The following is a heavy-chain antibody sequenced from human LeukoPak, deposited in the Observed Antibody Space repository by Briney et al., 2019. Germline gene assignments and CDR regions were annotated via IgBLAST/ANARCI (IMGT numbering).Heavy chain of an antibody. CDR1: GFTFSNYA. Sequence: GGSPRLSCTASGFTFSNYAMSWVRQAPGKGLEWVSYTNDGGVMAQYAVSVKGRFPVTRDNSTNQQYLQMNSLRAEDTALYYCAKHQGAFLYFDWVSDGFDIWGQGTLVTVSS. CDR2: TNDGGVMA. J-gene: IGHJ3*02. CDR3: AKHQGAFLYFDWVSDGFDI. V-gene: IGHV3-23*01. D-gene: IGHD3-9*01.